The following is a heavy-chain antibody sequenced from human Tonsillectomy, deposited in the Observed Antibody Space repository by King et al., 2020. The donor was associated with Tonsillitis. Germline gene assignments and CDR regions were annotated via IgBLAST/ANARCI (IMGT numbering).Heavy chain of an antibody. D-gene: IGHD4-11*01. V-gene: IGHV1-18*01. CDR1: GYTFSSYG. J-gene: IGHJ6*03. CDR3: ARRGDYSNQDPSGCMDV. Sequence: VQLVESGAEVKKPGASVKVSCKASGYTFSSYGITWVRQAPGQGLEWMGWISAYNGNTNYAQKLQGRVTMTTDTSTSTAYMELRSLRSDDTAVYYCARRGDYSNQDPSGCMDVWGKGTTVTVSS. CDR2: ISAYNGNT.